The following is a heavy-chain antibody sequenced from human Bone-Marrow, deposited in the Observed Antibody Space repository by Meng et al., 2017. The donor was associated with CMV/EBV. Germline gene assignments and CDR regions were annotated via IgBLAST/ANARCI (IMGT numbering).Heavy chain of an antibody. V-gene: IGHV2-5*01. CDR1: GFSLSTSGVG. CDR3: AHRRRSCSSTSCYEAQYYFDY. CDR2: IYWNDDK. Sequence: SSPTLVKPTQTLTLTCTFSGFSLSTSGVGVGWIRQPPGKALEWLALIYWNDDKRYSPSLKSRLTITKDTSKNQVVLTMTNMDPVDTATYYRAHRRRSCSSTSCYEAQYYFDYWGQGTLVTVSA. J-gene: IGHJ4*02. D-gene: IGHD2-2*01.